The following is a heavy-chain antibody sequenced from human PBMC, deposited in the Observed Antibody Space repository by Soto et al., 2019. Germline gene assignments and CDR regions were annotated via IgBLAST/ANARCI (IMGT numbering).Heavy chain of an antibody. CDR3: ARGRTVNFYGMDV. Sequence: QVQLVQSGAEVKKPGASVKVSYVASGYTFTDHYIHWVRQAPGQGLEWMGWINPHSGDTIYAQNFQGRVTLPRDTSVSTAYMELSRLRSDDTAVYYCARGRTVNFYGMDVWGQGTTVTVSS. V-gene: IGHV1-2*02. CDR1: GYTFTDHY. CDR2: INPHSGDT. J-gene: IGHJ6*02. D-gene: IGHD4-17*01.